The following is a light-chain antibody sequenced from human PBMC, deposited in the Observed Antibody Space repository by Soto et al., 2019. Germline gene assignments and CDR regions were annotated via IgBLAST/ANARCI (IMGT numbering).Light chain of an antibody. V-gene: IGKV3-15*01. J-gene: IGKJ5*01. CDR2: GAS. Sequence: ELVMKQSPATLSVSPGERATLSCRASHSVNNLLAWYQQKPGQAPRLRIYGASTRATGIPATSSGSGSGTEYTLTISSLQSEEFAVYYWEEYHRWPITFGLGTRL. CDR1: HSVNNL. CDR3: EEYHRWPIT.